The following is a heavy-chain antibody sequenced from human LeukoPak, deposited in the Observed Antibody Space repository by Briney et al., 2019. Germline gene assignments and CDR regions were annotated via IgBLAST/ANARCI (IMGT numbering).Heavy chain of an antibody. CDR3: PRTRSDAFDI. D-gene: IGHD2-2*01. Sequence: GGSLRLSCVASGFTLSRYSVNWVRQSPGKGLEWVSVIYSDGSTSYADSVKGRFSISRDYSKNTLYLQMNSPRAEDTAVYYCPRTRSDAFDIWGQGTMVTVSS. CDR1: GFTLSRYS. J-gene: IGHJ3*02. V-gene: IGHV3-53*01. CDR2: IYSDGST.